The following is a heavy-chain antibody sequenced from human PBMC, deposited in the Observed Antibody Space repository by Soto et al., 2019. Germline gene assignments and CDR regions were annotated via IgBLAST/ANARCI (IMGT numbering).Heavy chain of an antibody. CDR3: ARIEMASIK. V-gene: IGHV4-31*03. CDR1: GASIMSGGYY. CDR2: IYYTGST. Sequence: PSETLSLTCSVSGASIMSGGYYWSWLRQSPGKGLEWIGHIYYTGSTFYSPSLKGRLTISLDTSKNQFSLDLRSVTAADTAMYYCARIEMASIKWGRGTLVTVSS. J-gene: IGHJ4*02.